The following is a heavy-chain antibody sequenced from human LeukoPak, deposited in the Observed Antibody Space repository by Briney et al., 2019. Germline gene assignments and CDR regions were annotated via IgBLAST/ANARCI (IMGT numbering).Heavy chain of an antibody. V-gene: IGHV1-8*03. CDR1: GYTFTDYY. J-gene: IGHJ4*02. Sequence: EASVKVSCKASGYTFTDYYMHWVRQATGQGLEWMGWMNPNSGNTGYAQKFQGRVTITRNTSISTAYMELSSLRSEDTAVYYCARARAYYDFWSGYYTDFDYWGQGTLVTVSS. CDR2: MNPNSGNT. CDR3: ARARAYYDFWSGYYTDFDY. D-gene: IGHD3-3*01.